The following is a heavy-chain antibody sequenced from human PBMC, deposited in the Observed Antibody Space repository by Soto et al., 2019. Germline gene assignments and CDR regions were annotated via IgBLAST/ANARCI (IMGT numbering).Heavy chain of an antibody. CDR2: IYYSGST. J-gene: IGHJ5*02. CDR3: ARADRGIVLVPAAAEGFDP. V-gene: IGHV4-31*01. Sequence: QVQLQESGPGLVKPSQTLSLTCTVSGGSISSGGYYWSWIRQHPGKGLEWIGYIYYSGSTYYNPSLRSPVTISVDTSKNQFSLKLSSVTAADTAVYYCARADRGIVLVPAAAEGFDPWGQGTLVTVSS. CDR1: GGSISSGGYY. D-gene: IGHD2-2*01.